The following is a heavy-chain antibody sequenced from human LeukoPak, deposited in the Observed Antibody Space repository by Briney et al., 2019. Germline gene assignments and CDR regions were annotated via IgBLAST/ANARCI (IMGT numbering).Heavy chain of an antibody. D-gene: IGHD6-19*01. V-gene: IGHV1-8*03. J-gene: IGHJ4*02. Sequence: ASVKVSCKASGYTFTTYDINWVRQATGQGLEWMGWMNPNSGYTGYAQKFQGRVTITRDTSISTAYMELSSLRSEDTAVYYCARVAGSIDYWGQGTLVTASS. CDR3: ARVAGSIDY. CDR1: GYTFTTYD. CDR2: MNPNSGYT.